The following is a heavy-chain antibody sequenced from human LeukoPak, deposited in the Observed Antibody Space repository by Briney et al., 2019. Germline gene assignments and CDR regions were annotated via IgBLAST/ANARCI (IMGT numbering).Heavy chain of an antibody. CDR2: IIPIFGAT. CDR1: GGTFSSYA. V-gene: IGHV1-69*05. Sequence: ASVKASCKASGGTFSSYAISWVRQAPGQGLEWMGGIIPIFGATNYAQKFQGRVTITTDESTSTAYMELSSLRSEDTAVYYCARDRGYSYGGYYYYYYMDVWGKGTTVTVSS. D-gene: IGHD5-18*01. CDR3: ARDRGYSYGGYYYYYYMDV. J-gene: IGHJ6*03.